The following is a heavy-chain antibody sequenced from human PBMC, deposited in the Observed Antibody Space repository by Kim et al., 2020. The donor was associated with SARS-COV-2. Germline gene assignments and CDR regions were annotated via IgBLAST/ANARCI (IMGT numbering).Heavy chain of an antibody. J-gene: IGHJ5*02. D-gene: IGHD6-13*01. V-gene: IGHV6-1*01. Sequence: SQTLSLTCAISGDSVSSNSAAWNWIRQSPSRGLEWLGRTYYRSKWYNDYAVSVKSRITINPDTSKNQFSLQLNSVTPEDTAVYYCARDSLDWTKISSSYYNWFDPWGQGTLVTVSS. CDR2: TYYRSKWYN. CDR1: GDSVSSNSAA. CDR3: ARDSLDWTKISSSYYNWFDP.